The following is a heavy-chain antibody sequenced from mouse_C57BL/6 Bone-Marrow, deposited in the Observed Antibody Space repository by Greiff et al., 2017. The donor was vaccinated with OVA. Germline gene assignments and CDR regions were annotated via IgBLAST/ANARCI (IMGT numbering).Heavy chain of an antibody. J-gene: IGHJ1*03. V-gene: IGHV1-78*01. CDR3: ARKIYDGYYYWYFDV. Sequence: QVQLQQSDAELVKPGASVKISCKVSGYTFTDHTIHWMKQRPEQGLEWIGYIYRRDGSTKYNEKFKGKATLTADKSSSSAYMQLNSLTSEDSAVYFCARKIYDGYYYWYFDVWGTGTTVTVSS. CDR1: GYTFTDHT. D-gene: IGHD2-3*01. CDR2: IYRRDGST.